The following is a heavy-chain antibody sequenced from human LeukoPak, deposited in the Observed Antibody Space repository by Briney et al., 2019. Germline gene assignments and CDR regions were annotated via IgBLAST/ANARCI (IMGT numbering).Heavy chain of an antibody. J-gene: IGHJ6*02. CDR1: GFTFSSYA. V-gene: IGHV3-30-3*01. Sequence: PGGSLRLSCAASGFTFSSYAMHWVRQAPGKGLEWVAVISYDGSNKYYADSVKGRFPISRDNSKNTLYLQMNSLRAEDTAVYYCATAAYCSSTSCYNYYYGMDVWGQGTTVTVSS. D-gene: IGHD2-2*01. CDR2: ISYDGSNK. CDR3: ATAAYCSSTSCYNYYYGMDV.